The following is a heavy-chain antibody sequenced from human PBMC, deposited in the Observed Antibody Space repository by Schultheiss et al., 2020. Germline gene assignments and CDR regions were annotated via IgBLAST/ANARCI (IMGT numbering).Heavy chain of an antibody. CDR2: IIPILGIA. Sequence: SVKVSCKASGGTFSSYAISWVRQAPGQGLEWMGRIIPILGIANYAQKFQGRVTITADKSTSTAYMELSSLRSEDTAVYYCARTDSGWYYLDYWGQGTLVTVAS. CDR3: ARTDSGWYYLDY. J-gene: IGHJ4*02. CDR1: GGTFSSYA. D-gene: IGHD3-10*01. V-gene: IGHV1-69*04.